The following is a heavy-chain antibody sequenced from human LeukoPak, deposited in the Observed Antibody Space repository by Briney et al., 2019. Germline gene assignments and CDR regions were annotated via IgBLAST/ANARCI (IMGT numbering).Heavy chain of an antibody. V-gene: IGHV3-48*03. J-gene: IGHJ1*01. Sequence: GGSLRLSCAASGFTFSSYEMNWVRQAPGKGLEGVSYISSSGSTIYYADSVKGRFTMSRDNAQNSLYLQMSSLRAEDTAVYYCARGGYCTSTICYGEYFHHWGQGTLVTVSS. D-gene: IGHD2-2*01. CDR3: ARGGYCTSTICYGEYFHH. CDR1: GFTFSSYE. CDR2: ISSSGSTI.